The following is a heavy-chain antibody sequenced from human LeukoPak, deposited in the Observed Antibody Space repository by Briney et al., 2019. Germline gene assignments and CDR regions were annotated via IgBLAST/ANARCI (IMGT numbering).Heavy chain of an antibody. CDR1: GGSFSGYY. J-gene: IGHJ5*02. D-gene: IGHD5-24*01. V-gene: IGHV4-34*01. CDR2: INHSGST. Sequence: SGTLSLTCAVYGGSFSGYYWSWIRQPPGKGLEWIGEINHSGSTNYNPSLKSRVTISVDTSKNQFSLKLSSVTAADTAVYYCARGGRWLQFNWFDPWGQGTLVTVSS. CDR3: ARGGRWLQFNWFDP.